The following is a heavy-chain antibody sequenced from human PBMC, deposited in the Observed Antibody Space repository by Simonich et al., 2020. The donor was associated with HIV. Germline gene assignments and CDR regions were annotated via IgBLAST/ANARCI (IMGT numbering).Heavy chain of an antibody. J-gene: IGHJ3*02. V-gene: IGHV5-51*03. CDR3: VTDKGYCSGGSCYQDAFDI. D-gene: IGHD2-15*01. Sequence: EVQLVQSGAEVKKPGESLKISCKGSGSSFTSYWIGWVRQMPGKGLEWMGILYPGDSDTRYSPSFQGQVTISADKSISTAYLQWSSLKASDTAMYYCVTDKGYCSGGSCYQDAFDIWGQGTMVTVSS. CDR2: LYPGDSDT. CDR1: GSSFTSYW.